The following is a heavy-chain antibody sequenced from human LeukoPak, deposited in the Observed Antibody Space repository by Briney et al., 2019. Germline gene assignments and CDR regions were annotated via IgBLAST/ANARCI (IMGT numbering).Heavy chain of an antibody. CDR2: MSYEGTNK. J-gene: IGHJ3*02. V-gene: IGHV3-30*18. CDR3: AKVKGELGDAFDI. Sequence: TGGSLRLSCAASGFTFSGYGMHWVRQAPGKGLEWVAVMSYEGTNKYYADSVRGRFTISRDNSKNTLYLQMNSLRAEDTAVYYCAKVKGELGDAFDIWGQGTMVTVSS. CDR1: GFTFSGYG. D-gene: IGHD7-27*01.